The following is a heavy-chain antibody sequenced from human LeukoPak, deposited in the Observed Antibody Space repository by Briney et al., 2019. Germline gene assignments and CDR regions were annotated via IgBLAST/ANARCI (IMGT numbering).Heavy chain of an antibody. V-gene: IGHV4-34*01. Sequence: SETLSLTCAVYGGSFSGYYWSWIRQPPGKGLEWIGEISHSGSTNYNPSLKSRVTISVDTSKNQFSLKLSSVTAADTAVYYCARRKWWSLAGFDYWGQGTLVTVSS. CDR3: ARRKWWSLAGFDY. J-gene: IGHJ4*02. CDR2: ISHSGST. CDR1: GGSFSGYY. D-gene: IGHD2-15*01.